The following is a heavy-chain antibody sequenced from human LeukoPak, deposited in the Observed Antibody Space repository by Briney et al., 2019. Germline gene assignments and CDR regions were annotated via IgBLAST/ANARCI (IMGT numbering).Heavy chain of an antibody. V-gene: IGHV3-23*01. Sequence: TGGSLRLSCAASGFTFSNYAMSWVRQAPGKVLEWVSAISDSGDYTYYADSVKGRFTISRDNSKNTLYLQVNGLRAEDTALYYCAKEDLYDGMDVWGKGTTVTVSS. CDR1: GFTFSNYA. CDR3: AKEDLYDGMDV. J-gene: IGHJ6*04. CDR2: ISDSGDYT.